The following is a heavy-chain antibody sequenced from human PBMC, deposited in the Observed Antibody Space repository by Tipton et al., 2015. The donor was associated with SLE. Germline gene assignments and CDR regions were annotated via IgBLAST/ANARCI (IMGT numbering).Heavy chain of an antibody. CDR3: AKTPRDFWSGSGDAFDI. Sequence: SLRLSCAASGFTFDDYAMHWVRQAPGKGLEWVSGIRWNSGSIGYADSVKGRFTISRDNAKNSLYLQMNSLRAEDTALYYCAKTPRDFWSGSGDAFDIWGQGTMVTVSS. CDR1: GFTFDDYA. D-gene: IGHD3-3*01. J-gene: IGHJ3*02. V-gene: IGHV3-9*01. CDR2: IRWNSGSI.